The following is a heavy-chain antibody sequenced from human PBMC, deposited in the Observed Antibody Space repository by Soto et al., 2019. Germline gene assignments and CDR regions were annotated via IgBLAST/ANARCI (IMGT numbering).Heavy chain of an antibody. Sequence: XVKDSCQASGATFRRYAISWVLQATGQGLEWMGGIIPIFGTANYAQKFQGRVTITADKSTSTDYMELSSLRSEYTAVYYCARVEEGPWSSSSPVVLNHYGMDVWGQGTTVTVSS. CDR3: ARVEEGPWSSSSPVVLNHYGMDV. CDR2: IIPIFGTA. J-gene: IGHJ6*02. V-gene: IGHV1-69*06. D-gene: IGHD6-6*01. CDR1: GATFRRYA.